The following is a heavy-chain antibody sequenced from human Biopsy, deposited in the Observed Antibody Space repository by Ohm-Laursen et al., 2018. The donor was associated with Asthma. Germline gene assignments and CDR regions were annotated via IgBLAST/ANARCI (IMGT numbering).Heavy chain of an antibody. Sequence: SLRLSCAASGFNFINACMNWLRQAPGKGLEWVSAISGSGDSTYYADSVKGRFTISRDNSKNTLDLQMNSLRAEDTAVYYCGRDYPLVDWGQGTLVTVSS. J-gene: IGHJ4*02. V-gene: IGHV3-23*01. CDR2: ISGSGDST. CDR1: GFNFINAC. D-gene: IGHD2-15*01. CDR3: GRDYPLVD.